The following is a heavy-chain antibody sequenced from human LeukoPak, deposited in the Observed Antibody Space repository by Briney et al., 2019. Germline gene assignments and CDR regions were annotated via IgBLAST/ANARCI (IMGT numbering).Heavy chain of an antibody. CDR1: GFPFSSYS. CDR3: AKIGSGWYFAFDI. Sequence: GGSLRLSCAASGFPFSSYSMTWVRQAPGKGLEWVANIKPDGTTKFYVDSVKGRFTISRDNALNSLYLQMNSLRAEDTAVYYCAKIGSGWYFAFDIWGQGTMVTVSS. V-gene: IGHV3-7*03. CDR2: IKPDGTTK. J-gene: IGHJ3*02. D-gene: IGHD6-19*01.